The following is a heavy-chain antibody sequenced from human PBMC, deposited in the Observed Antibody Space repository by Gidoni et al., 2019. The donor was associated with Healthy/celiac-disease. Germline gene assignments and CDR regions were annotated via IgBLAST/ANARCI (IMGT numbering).Heavy chain of an antibody. CDR2: IYYSWST. Sequence: QVQLQESGPGLAKPSETLSLTCTVSGGSISSYSWSWIRQPPGKGLEWIGYIYYSWSTNYNPSLQRRVTISVDTSKNQFSLKLSSVTAADTAVYYCARTYYGDYRDYYYYYMDVWGKGTTVTVSS. CDR3: ARTYYGDYRDYYYYYMDV. D-gene: IGHD4-17*01. CDR1: GGSISSYS. V-gene: IGHV4-59*01. J-gene: IGHJ6*03.